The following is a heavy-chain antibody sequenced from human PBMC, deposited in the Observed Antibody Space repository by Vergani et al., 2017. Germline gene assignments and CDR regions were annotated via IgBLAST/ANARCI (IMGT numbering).Heavy chain of an antibody. J-gene: IGHJ6*02. V-gene: IGHV4-61*01. CDR1: GGSVSSGSYY. CDR2: IYYSGST. CDR3: ARVGSTTTVVTPGGNYYYYGIDV. D-gene: IGHD4-23*01. Sequence: VQLQESCPGRVKPSETLSLTCTVSGGSVSSGSYYLSWIRQPPGKGLEWSGNIYYSGSTNYNPSLKSRVPISVDTSKNQFSLKLSSVTAADTAVYYCARVGSTTTVVTPGGNYYYYGIDVWGQGTTVTVSS.